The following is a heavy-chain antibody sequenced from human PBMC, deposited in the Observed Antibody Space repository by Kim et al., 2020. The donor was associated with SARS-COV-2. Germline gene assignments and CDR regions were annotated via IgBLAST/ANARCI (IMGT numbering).Heavy chain of an antibody. J-gene: IGHJ4*02. CDR2: TRDKGNSYTT. CDR1: GFTFSDYY. V-gene: IGHV3-72*01. Sequence: GGSLRLSCAASGFTFSDYYMDWVRQAPGKGLEWVGRTRDKGNSYTTEYAASVKGRFTISRDDSKKSLYLQMNSLKTEDTAVYYCTRSVSSGYSGYWGQGTLVTVSS. D-gene: IGHD3-22*01. CDR3: TRSVSSGYSGY.